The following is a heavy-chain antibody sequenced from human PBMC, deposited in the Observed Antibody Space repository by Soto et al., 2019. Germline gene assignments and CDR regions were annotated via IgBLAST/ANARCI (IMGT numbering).Heavy chain of an antibody. CDR2: IIPIFGTA. J-gene: IGHJ4*02. CDR1: GGTFSSYA. D-gene: IGHD3-22*01. V-gene: IGHV1-69*13. Sequence: SVKVSCKASGGTFSSYAISWVRQAPGQGLEWMGGIIPIFGTANYAQKFQGRVTITADESTSTAYMELSSLRSEDTAVYYCARSAYYYDSSGYYPHWGQGTLVTVSS. CDR3: ARSAYYYDSSGYYPH.